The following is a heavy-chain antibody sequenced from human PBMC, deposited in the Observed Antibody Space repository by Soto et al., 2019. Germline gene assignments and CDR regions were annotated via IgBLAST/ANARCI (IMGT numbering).Heavy chain of an antibody. CDR1: GGSIRSYY. Sequence: SETQSLTSTVSGGSIRSYYWSWIRQPQGKGLEWIGYIYYSGSTNYNPSLKSRVTISVDTSKNQFSLKLSSVTAADTAVYYCARVSGYCTNGVCDDAFDIWGQGTMVTVSS. J-gene: IGHJ3*02. V-gene: IGHV4-59*08. CDR2: IYYSGST. D-gene: IGHD2-8*01. CDR3: ARVSGYCTNGVCDDAFDI.